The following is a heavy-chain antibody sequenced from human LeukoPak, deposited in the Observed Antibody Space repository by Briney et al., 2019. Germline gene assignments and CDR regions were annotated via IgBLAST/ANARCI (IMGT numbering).Heavy chain of an antibody. Sequence: GASVKVSRKASGNTFTNYYIHWVRQAPGQGLEWMGIVNPSGGSPTYAQKFQGRVTMTKDTSTTTVYMELSSLRSEDTAMYYCASETPIAAGPPYFDYWGQGTLVTVSS. CDR2: VNPSGGSP. CDR3: ASETPIAAGPPYFDY. D-gene: IGHD6-6*01. J-gene: IGHJ4*02. CDR1: GNTFTNYY. V-gene: IGHV1-46*01.